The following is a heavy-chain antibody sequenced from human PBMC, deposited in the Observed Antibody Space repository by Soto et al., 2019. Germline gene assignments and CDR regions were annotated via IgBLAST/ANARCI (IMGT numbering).Heavy chain of an antibody. V-gene: IGHV3-53*01. D-gene: IGHD3-16*01. CDR1: GFTVSSNY. CDR2: IYSGGST. CDR3: ARDRTGLGGMDV. Sequence: GGSLRLSCAASGFTVSSNYMSWDRQAPGKGLEWVSVIYSGGSTYYADSVKGRFTISRDNSKNTLYLQMNSLRAEDTAVYYCARDRTGLGGMDVWGQGTTVTVSS. J-gene: IGHJ6*02.